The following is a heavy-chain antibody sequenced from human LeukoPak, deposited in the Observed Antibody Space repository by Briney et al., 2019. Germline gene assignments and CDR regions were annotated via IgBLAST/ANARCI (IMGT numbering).Heavy chain of an antibody. J-gene: IGHJ5*02. CDR3: AREVVVVAATDLDAVVGWFDP. V-gene: IGHV1-2*02. Sequence: ASVPVSFMSSGYTFTCYHRHWVRQAPGQGGEGMGWINSNSGGTNYVQKFQGRVTMTRDTSISTAYMELSRLRSDDTAVYYCAREVVVVAATDLDAVVGWFDPWGQGTLVTVSS. D-gene: IGHD2-15*01. CDR1: GYTFTCYH. CDR2: INSNSGGT.